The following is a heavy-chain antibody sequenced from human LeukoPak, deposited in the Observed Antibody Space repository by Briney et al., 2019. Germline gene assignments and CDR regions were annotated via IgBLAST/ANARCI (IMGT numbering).Heavy chain of an antibody. CDR3: APVVTTTLPLNC. CDR1: GFTFSIYA. CDR2: ISGSGGRT. D-gene: IGHD2-21*02. J-gene: IGHJ4*02. V-gene: IGHV3-23*01. Sequence: PGGSLRLSCAASGFTFSIYAMSWVRQAPGKGLEWVSGISGSGGRTNYADSVEGRFTISRDNSKNTLYLQMNSLRAEDTAVYYCAPVVTTTLPLNCWGQGTLVTVSS.